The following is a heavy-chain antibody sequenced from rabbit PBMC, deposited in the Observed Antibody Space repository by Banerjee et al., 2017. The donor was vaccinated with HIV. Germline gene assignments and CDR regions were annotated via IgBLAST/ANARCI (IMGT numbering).Heavy chain of an antibody. J-gene: IGHJ4*01. D-gene: IGHD6-1*01. V-gene: IGHV1S40*01. CDR3: AKELYCDYGYVDL. CDR1: GFSFSYKYV. CDR2: IYTSTGNT. Sequence: QSLEESGGDLVQPGASLTLTCTASGFSFSYKYVMCWVRHAPGKGLEWIACIYTSTGNTVYASWAKCRYTISKTSWTTVTLQMTSLTAADTATHFCAKELYCDYGYVDLWGPGTLVTVS.